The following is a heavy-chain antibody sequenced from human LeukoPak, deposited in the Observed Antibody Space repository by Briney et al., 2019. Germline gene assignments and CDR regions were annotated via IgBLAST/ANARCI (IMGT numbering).Heavy chain of an antibody. Sequence: SETLSLTCAVYGGSFSGYYWSWLRQPPGKGLEWIGEINHSGSTNYNPSLKGRVTISVDTSKNQFSLKLSSVTAADTAVYYCARGQGATVTTSFDYWGQGTLVTVSS. J-gene: IGHJ4*02. CDR3: ARGQGATVTTSFDY. D-gene: IGHD4-17*01. V-gene: IGHV4-34*01. CDR2: INHSGST. CDR1: GGSFSGYY.